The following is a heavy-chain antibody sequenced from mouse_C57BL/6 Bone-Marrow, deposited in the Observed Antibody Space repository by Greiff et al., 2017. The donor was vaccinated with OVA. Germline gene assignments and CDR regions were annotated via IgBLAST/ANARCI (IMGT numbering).Heavy chain of an antibody. Sequence: EVQRVESGPVLVKPGASVKMSCKASGYTFTDYYMNWVKQSPGQSLEWIGVINPYNGDTSYNQKFKGKATLTVDKSSSTAYMELNSLTSDDSAVYYCARLSRGYGSLFDWGKGTTLTVSS. D-gene: IGHD1-1*01. CDR1: GYTFTDYY. CDR2: INPYNGDT. J-gene: IGHJ2*01. V-gene: IGHV1-19*01. CDR3: ARLSRGYGSLFD.